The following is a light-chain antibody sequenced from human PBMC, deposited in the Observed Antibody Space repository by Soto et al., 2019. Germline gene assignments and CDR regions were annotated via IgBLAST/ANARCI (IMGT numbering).Light chain of an antibody. V-gene: IGKV3-20*01. CDR1: QSISSNY. CDR2: DAS. J-gene: IGKJ4*01. Sequence: EIVLTQSPGTLSLSPGERATLSCRASQSISSNYLAWFQQKPGQAPRLLIYDASTRATGIPDRFSGSGSGTDFTLTISRLEPEDFEVYYCQQYGSSPLTFGGGTKVEIK. CDR3: QQYGSSPLT.